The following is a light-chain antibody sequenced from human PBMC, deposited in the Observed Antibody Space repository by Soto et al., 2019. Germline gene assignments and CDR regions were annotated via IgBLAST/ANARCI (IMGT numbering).Light chain of an antibody. Sequence: EIVLTQSPATLSLSPGERATLSCSASQSVSSYLAWYQQKPGQAPRLLIYDASNRATGIPARFSGSESGTDFTLTISSLEPEDFAVYYCQQRSNWRWTFGQGTKVELK. CDR2: DAS. CDR1: QSVSSY. J-gene: IGKJ1*01. CDR3: QQRSNWRWT. V-gene: IGKV3-11*01.